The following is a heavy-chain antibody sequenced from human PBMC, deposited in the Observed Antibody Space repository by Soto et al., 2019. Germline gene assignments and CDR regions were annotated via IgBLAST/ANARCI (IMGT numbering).Heavy chain of an antibody. J-gene: IGHJ6*02. CDR2: IYYSGST. D-gene: IGHD3-9*01. V-gene: IGHV4-59*01. CDR1: GGSISSYY. CDR3: ARAAPLLRYLDWFPPSYGMDV. Sequence: SETLSLTCTVSGGSISSYYWSWIRQPPGKGLEWIGYIYYSGSTNYNPSLKSRVTIPVDTSKNQFSLKVSSVTAADTAVYYCARAAPLLRYLDWFPPSYGMDVWGQGTTVTVSS.